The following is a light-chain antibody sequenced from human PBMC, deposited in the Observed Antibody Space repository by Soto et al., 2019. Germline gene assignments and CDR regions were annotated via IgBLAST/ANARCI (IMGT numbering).Light chain of an antibody. CDR3: HQYDDWPPGYT. J-gene: IGKJ2*01. Sequence: EIVLTQSPATLSVSPGERATLSCRASQSVSDNLAWYQQKRGQAPRLLIHGASTRATGIPARFSGSGSGTEFTLTISSLQSEDFAVYYFHQYDDWPPGYTFGQGTKLEV. CDR2: GAS. V-gene: IGKV3-15*01. CDR1: QSVSDN.